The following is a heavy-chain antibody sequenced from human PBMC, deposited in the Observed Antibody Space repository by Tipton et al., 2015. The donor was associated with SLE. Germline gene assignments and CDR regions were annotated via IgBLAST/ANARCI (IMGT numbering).Heavy chain of an antibody. Sequence: TLSLTCTVSGGSISSYYWSWFRQPSGKGLEWIGYIYYSGSTNYNPSLNSRVTISIDTYKNHFSLTVNSVTAADTAVYYCARGYYYYMDVWGKGTTVTGSS. J-gene: IGHJ6*03. V-gene: IGHV4-59*01. CDR3: ARGYYYYMDV. CDR2: IYYSGST. CDR1: GGSISSYY.